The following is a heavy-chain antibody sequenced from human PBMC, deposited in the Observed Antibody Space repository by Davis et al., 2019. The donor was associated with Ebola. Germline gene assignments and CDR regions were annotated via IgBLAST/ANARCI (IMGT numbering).Heavy chain of an antibody. D-gene: IGHD3-9*01. V-gene: IGHV1-3*01. J-gene: IGHJ4*02. CDR1: GYTFTSYA. CDR2: INAGNGDT. CDR3: ARARYFDWLTSFDY. Sequence: AASVQVSCKASGYTFTSYAMHWVRQAPGQRLEWMGWINAGNGDTKYSQKFRGRVTITRDTSASTAYMELSSLRSEDTAVYYCARARYFDWLTSFDYWGQGTLVTVSS.